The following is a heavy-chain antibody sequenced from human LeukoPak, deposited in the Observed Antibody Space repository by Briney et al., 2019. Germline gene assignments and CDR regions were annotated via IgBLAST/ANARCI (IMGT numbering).Heavy chain of an antibody. V-gene: IGHV4-39*01. CDR2: IYYSGST. J-gene: IGHJ5*02. Sequence: SETLSLTCTVSGGSISSSSSYWGWIRQPPGKGLEWIGGIYYSGSTYYNPSLKSRVTVSVDTSKNQFSLNLRSVTAADTAVYYCARGPQLIKERGSSGYYFNWFDPWAQGTLVTVSS. D-gene: IGHD3-22*01. CDR1: GGSISSSSSY. CDR3: ARGPQLIKERGSSGYYFNWFDP.